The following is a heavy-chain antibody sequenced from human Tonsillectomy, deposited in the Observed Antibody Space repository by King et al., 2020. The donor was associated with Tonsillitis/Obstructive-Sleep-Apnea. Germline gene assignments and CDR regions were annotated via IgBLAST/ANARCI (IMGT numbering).Heavy chain of an antibody. CDR3: AGGDDFWSGSADYCMDV. Sequence: VQLVESGGGVVQPGRSLRLSCAASGFTFSSYAMHWVRQAPGKGLEWVAVISYDGSNKYNADPVKCRFHISRDNSKNTVYLQMNSLGAQDTAGYYCAGGDDFWSGSADYCMDVWGKGTTVTVSS. CDR1: GFTFSSYA. D-gene: IGHD3-3*01. CDR2: ISYDGSNK. V-gene: IGHV3-30*01. J-gene: IGHJ6*03.